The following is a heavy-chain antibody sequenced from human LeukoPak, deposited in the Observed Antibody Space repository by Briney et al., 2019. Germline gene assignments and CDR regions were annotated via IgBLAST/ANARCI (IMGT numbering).Heavy chain of an antibody. J-gene: IGHJ6*03. CDR1: GGSISSSSYY. D-gene: IGHD5-24*01. CDR2: IYYSGST. CDR3: ARDRRDGYNYFPDYYYYYMDV. V-gene: IGHV4-39*07. Sequence: SETLSLTCTVSGGSISSSSYYWGWIRQPPGKGLEWIGSIYYSGSTYYNPSLKSRVTISVDTSKNQFSLKLSSVTAADTAVYYCARDRRDGYNYFPDYYYYYMDVWGKGTTVTVSS.